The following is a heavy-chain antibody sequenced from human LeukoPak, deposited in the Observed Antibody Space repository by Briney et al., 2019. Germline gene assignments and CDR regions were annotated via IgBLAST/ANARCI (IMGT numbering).Heavy chain of an antibody. CDR1: GFTFSSYW. J-gene: IGHJ5*02. Sequence: GGSLRLSCAASGFTFSSYWMSWVRQAPGKGLEWVANIKQDGSEKYYVDSVKGRFTISRDNAKNSLYLQMNSLRAEDTAVYYCARETYYDFWSGYFNWFDPWGQGTQVTVSS. D-gene: IGHD3-3*01. V-gene: IGHV3-7*01. CDR2: IKQDGSEK. CDR3: ARETYYDFWSGYFNWFDP.